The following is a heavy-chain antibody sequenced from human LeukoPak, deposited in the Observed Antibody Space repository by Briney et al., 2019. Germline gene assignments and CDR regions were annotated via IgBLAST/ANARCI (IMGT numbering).Heavy chain of an antibody. CDR3: ARDEGRYSGNDFDY. J-gene: IGHJ4*02. Sequence: ASVKVSCKASGYTFNNYYMYWVRQAPGQGLEWMGWISAYNGNTNYAQKLQGRVTMTTDTSTSTAYMELRSLRSDDTAMYYCARDEGRYSGNDFDYWGQGTLVTVSS. D-gene: IGHD5-12*01. V-gene: IGHV1-18*04. CDR1: GYTFNNYY. CDR2: ISAYNGNT.